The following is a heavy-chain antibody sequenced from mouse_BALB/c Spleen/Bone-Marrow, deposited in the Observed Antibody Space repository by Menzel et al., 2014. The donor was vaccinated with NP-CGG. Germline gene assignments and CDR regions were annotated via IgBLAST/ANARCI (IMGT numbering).Heavy chain of an antibody. CDR2: ISYDGSN. V-gene: IGHV3-6*02. D-gene: IGHD1-1*01. CDR1: GYSITSGYY. CDR3: ARGFITTVGPFAY. Sequence: VQLQQSGPGLVKPSQSLSLTCSGTGYSITSGYYWNWNRQLPGNKLEWMGDISYDGSNNYNQSLKYRISITRDTPKNQFFLKLSPVTTEDTATFYGARGFITTVGPFAYWGQGTLVTVSA. J-gene: IGHJ3*01.